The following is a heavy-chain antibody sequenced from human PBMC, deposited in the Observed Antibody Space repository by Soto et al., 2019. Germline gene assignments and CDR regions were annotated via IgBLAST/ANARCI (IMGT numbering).Heavy chain of an antibody. Sequence: GGSLRLSCSASGFTFSDYSMHWVRQAPGKGLDYVSAISSSGNNTYYADSVKGRFTISRDNSKKSIYLQMSRLRAEDSAAYYCVQVGPKIAVRSYFDYWGQGTRVTVSS. CDR3: VQVGPKIAVRSYFDY. V-gene: IGHV3-64D*06. D-gene: IGHD2-15*01. CDR1: GFTFSDYS. CDR2: ISSSGNNT. J-gene: IGHJ4*02.